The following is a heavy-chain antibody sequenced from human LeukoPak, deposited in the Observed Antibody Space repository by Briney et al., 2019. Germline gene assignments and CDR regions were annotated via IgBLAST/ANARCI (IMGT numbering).Heavy chain of an antibody. J-gene: IGHJ4*02. D-gene: IGHD1-26*01. V-gene: IGHV3-30-3*01. Sequence: GGSLRLSCAASGFTFSSYAMHWVRQAPGKGLEWVAVISYDGSNKYYADSVKGRFTISRDNSKNTLYLQMNSLRAEDTAVYYCARDPPSYSGSYYSLGYFDYWGQGTLVTVSS. CDR2: ISYDGSNK. CDR1: GFTFSSYA. CDR3: ARDPPSYSGSYYSLGYFDY.